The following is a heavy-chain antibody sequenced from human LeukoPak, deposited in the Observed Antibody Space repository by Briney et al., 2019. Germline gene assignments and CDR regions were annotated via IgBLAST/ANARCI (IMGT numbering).Heavy chain of an antibody. CDR2: INPSGGST. CDR1: GYTFTSYY. V-gene: IGHV1-46*01. J-gene: IGHJ3*02. CDR3: ASEGIVVVPAAAFDI. Sequence: ASVKVSCKASGYTFTSYYMHWVRQAPGQGLEWMGIINPSGGSTSYAQKFQGRVTMTRDTSTSTVYMELSSLRSEDTAVYYCASEGIVVVPAAAFDIWGQGTVVTVSS. D-gene: IGHD2-2*01.